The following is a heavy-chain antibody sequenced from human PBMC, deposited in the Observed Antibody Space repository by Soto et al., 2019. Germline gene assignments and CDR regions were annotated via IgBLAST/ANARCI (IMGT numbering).Heavy chain of an antibody. J-gene: IGHJ5*02. CDR2: IIPIFGTA. Sequence: ASVKVSCKASRGTFSSYAISWVRQAPGQGLEWMGGIIPIFGTANYAQKFQGRVTITADESTSTAYMELSSLRSEDTAVYYCARDGVVPAATQGFDPWGQGTLVTVSS. V-gene: IGHV1-69*13. D-gene: IGHD2-2*01. CDR3: ARDGVVPAATQGFDP. CDR1: RGTFSSYA.